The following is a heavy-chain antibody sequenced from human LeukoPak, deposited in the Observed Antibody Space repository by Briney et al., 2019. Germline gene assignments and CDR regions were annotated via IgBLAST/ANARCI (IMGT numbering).Heavy chain of an antibody. CDR2: INPNSGGT. J-gene: IGHJ4*02. D-gene: IGHD3-3*01. CDR1: GYTFTGYY. V-gene: IGHV1-2*06. CDR3: AVFWSGSL. Sequence: ASVKVSCKASGYTFTGYYMHWVRQAPGQGLEWMGRINPNSGGTNYAQKFQGRVTMTRDASISTAYMELRSLRSDDTAVYYCAVFWSGSLWGQGTLVTVSS.